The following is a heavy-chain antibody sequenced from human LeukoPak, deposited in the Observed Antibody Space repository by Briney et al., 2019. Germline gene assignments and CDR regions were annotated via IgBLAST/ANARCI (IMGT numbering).Heavy chain of an antibody. D-gene: IGHD6-6*01. Sequence: SETLSLTCADYGGSFSDYYWNWIRQPPGKGLEWIGEINHSGSTNYNPSLKTRVTISVDTSKNQFSLKLNSVTAADTAVYFCAKTPTALVRGGYYFDSWGQGTLVTVSS. CDR1: GGSFSDYY. V-gene: IGHV4-34*01. J-gene: IGHJ4*02. CDR3: AKTPTALVRGGYYFDS. CDR2: INHSGST.